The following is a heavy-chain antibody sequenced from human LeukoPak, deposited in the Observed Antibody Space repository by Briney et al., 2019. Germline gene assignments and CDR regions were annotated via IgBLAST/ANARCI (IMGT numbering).Heavy chain of an antibody. CDR3: ARVSDYGDVRGYYFDY. J-gene: IGHJ4*02. D-gene: IGHD4-17*01. Sequence: SETLSLTCAVYGGSFSGYYWSWIRQPPGKGLEWVWEINHSGSTNYNPSLKSRVTISVDTSKNQFSLKLSSVTAADTAVYYCARVSDYGDVRGYYFDYWGQGTLVTVSS. CDR1: GGSFSGYY. CDR2: INHSGST. V-gene: IGHV4-34*01.